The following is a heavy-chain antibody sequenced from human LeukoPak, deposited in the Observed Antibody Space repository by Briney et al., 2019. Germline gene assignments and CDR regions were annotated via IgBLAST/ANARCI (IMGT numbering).Heavy chain of an antibody. CDR3: ARTYDYGVAKFDY. J-gene: IGHJ4*02. V-gene: IGHV3-7*01. D-gene: IGHD4-17*01. CDR1: GFPFSTYW. CDR2: IKQDGSEK. Sequence: GGSLRLSCAASGFPFSTYWMSWVRQAPGKGLEWVANIKQDGSEKYYVDSVKGRFTISRDNAKNSLYLQMNSLRAEDTAMFYCARTYDYGVAKFDYWGQGTLVTVSS.